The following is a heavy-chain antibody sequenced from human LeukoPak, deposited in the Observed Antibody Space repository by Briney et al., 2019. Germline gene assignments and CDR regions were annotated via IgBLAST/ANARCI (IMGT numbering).Heavy chain of an antibody. Sequence: PSETLSLTCTVSGGSISSYYWSWIRQPAGKGLEWIGRIYTSGSTNYNPSLKSRVTMSVDTSKNQFSLKLSSVTAADTAVYYCARGVFSSLVVVPAYYYYMDVWGKGTTVTISS. J-gene: IGHJ6*03. CDR1: GGSISSYY. CDR3: ARGVFSSLVVVPAYYYYMDV. CDR2: IYTSGST. D-gene: IGHD2-2*01. V-gene: IGHV4-4*07.